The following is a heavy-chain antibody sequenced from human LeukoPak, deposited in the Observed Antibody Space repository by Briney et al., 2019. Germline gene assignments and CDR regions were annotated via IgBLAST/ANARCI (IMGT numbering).Heavy chain of an antibody. J-gene: IGHJ4*02. D-gene: IGHD4/OR15-4a*01. Sequence: QHGGSLRLSCAVSGFTFNSHAMCWVRQAPGKGLEWVSSIDISGGSTYYADSVEGRFTISRDNSKNTLYLQMNSLRGEDTALYFCANEVRPNDYWGQGTLVTVSS. CDR1: GFTFNSHA. V-gene: IGHV3-23*01. CDR2: IDISGGST. CDR3: ANEVRPNDY.